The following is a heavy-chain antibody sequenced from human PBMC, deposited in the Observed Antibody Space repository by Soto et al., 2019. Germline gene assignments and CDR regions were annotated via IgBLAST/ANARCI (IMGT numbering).Heavy chain of an antibody. Sequence: GGSLRLSCAASGFTFSSYAMSWVRQAPGKGLEWVSSISGSGGSTYYADSVKGRFTISRDNSKNTLYLQMNSLRAEDTAVYYCAREKRGVGYDFWSGYTIAFDIWGQGTMVTVSS. J-gene: IGHJ3*02. CDR3: AREKRGVGYDFWSGYTIAFDI. D-gene: IGHD3-3*01. V-gene: IGHV3-23*01. CDR1: GFTFSSYA. CDR2: ISGSGGST.